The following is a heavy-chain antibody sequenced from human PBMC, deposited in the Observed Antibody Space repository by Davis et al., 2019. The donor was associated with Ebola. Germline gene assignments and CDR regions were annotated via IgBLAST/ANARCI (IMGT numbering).Heavy chain of an antibody. J-gene: IGHJ4*02. CDR3: ARVGYALEYYFDY. CDR1: GGSISSSSYY. V-gene: IGHV4-39*01. CDR2: IYYSGST. Sequence: MPSETLSLTCTVSGGSISSSSYYWGWIRQPPGKGLEWIGSIYYSGSTYYNPSLKSRVTISVDTSKNQFSLKLSSVTAADTAVYYCARVGYALEYYFDYWGQGTLVTVSS. D-gene: IGHD5-12*01.